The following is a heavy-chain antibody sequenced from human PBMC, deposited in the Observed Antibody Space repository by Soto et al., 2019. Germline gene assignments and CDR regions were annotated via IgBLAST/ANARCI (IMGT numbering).Heavy chain of an antibody. CDR1: GGSISSGGYY. V-gene: IGHV4-31*03. J-gene: IGHJ6*02. CDR2: IYYSGST. D-gene: IGHD2-21*02. CDR3: ARRRTDPLYYYYHYGMDV. Sequence: SETLSLTCTVSGGSISSGGYYWSWIRQHPGKGLEWIGYIYYSGSTYYNPSLKSRVTISVDTSKNQFSLKLSSVTAADTAVYYCARRRTDPLYYYYHYGMDVWGQGTTVTVSS.